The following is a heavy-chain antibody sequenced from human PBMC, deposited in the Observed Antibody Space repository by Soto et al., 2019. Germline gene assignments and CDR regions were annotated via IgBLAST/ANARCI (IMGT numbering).Heavy chain of an antibody. CDR1: GFTFSSYA. Sequence: QVQLVESGGGVVQPGRSLRLSCAASGFTFSSYAMHWVRQAPGKGLEWVAVISYDGSNKYYADSVKGRFTISRDNSKNTLYLQMNSLRAEDTAVYYCASPEGGIVDYWGQGTLVTVSS. V-gene: IGHV3-30-3*01. CDR3: ASPEGGIVDY. CDR2: ISYDGSNK. D-gene: IGHD3-16*01. J-gene: IGHJ4*02.